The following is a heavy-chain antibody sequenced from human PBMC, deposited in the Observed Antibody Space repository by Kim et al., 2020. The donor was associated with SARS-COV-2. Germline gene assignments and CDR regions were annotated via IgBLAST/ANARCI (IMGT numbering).Heavy chain of an antibody. V-gene: IGHV4-4*08. D-gene: IGHD1-26*01. CDR1: GASISSDY. J-gene: IGHJ3*02. CDR3: ARSYSGTYFAAFDI. CDR2: IYKSGTT. Sequence: SETLSLTCTVSGASISSDYWSWIRQPPGKGLEWMGYIYKSGTTNYNPSLKRRVIISSDTSKNQFSLNLRSVTAADTAVYYCARSYSGTYFAAFDIWGPGTMATVSS.